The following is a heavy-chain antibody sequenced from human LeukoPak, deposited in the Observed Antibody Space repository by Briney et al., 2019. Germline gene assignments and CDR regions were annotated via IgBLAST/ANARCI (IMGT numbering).Heavy chain of an antibody. CDR3: ARHILGGPAFDM. CDR2: MDPSDSYT. D-gene: IGHD1-26*01. Sequence: PGGSLRLSCKGSGFSFSTYWISWVRQMPGKGLEWMGTMDPSDSYTNYSPSFQGHVTISADKSISTAYLQWSSLKASDIAMYYCARHILGGPAFDMWGQGTMVTVPS. J-gene: IGHJ3*02. V-gene: IGHV5-10-1*01. CDR1: GFSFSTYW.